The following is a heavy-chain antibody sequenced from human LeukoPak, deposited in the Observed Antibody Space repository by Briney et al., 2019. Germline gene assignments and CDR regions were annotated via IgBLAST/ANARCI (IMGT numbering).Heavy chain of an antibody. CDR1: GGSISSGSYY. CDR3: ARDVYDFWSGYYQDHDAFDI. CDR2: IFTSGST. J-gene: IGHJ3*02. V-gene: IGHV4-61*02. D-gene: IGHD3-3*01. Sequence: SETLSLTCTVSGGSISSGSYYWSWIRQPAGKGLEWIGRIFTSGSTNYNPSLKSRVTMSIDTSKNQFSLKLSSVTAADTAVYYCARDVYDFWSGYYQDHDAFDIWGRGTMVTVSS.